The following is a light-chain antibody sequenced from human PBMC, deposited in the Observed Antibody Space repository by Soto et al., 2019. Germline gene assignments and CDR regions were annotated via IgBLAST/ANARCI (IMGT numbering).Light chain of an antibody. CDR1: SSNIGAGYD. CDR3: QSYDSSLSGSV. J-gene: IGLJ2*01. V-gene: IGLV1-40*01. Sequence: QSVLTQPPSVSGAPGQRVTISCTGSSSNIGAGYDVHWYQQLPGTAPKLLIYGNSNRPSGVPDRFSGSKSGTSASPAITGLQAEDEAYYCCQSYDSSLSGSVFGGGTKLTVL. CDR2: GNS.